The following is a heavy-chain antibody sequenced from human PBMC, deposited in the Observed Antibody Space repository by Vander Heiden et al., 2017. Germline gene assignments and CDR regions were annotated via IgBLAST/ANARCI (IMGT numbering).Heavy chain of an antibody. CDR2: INHSGST. J-gene: IGHJ6*02. V-gene: IGHV4-34*01. CDR1: GVSFSGYY. CDR3: ARESSSSYYYYGMDV. Sequence: QVQLQQRGAGLLKPSEPLSLTSAVYGVSFSGYYWSWLRQPPGKGLEWIGEINHSGSTNYNPSLKSRVTISVDTSKNQFSLKLSSVTAADTAVYYCARESSSSYYYYGMDVWGQGTTVTVSS. D-gene: IGHD6-6*01.